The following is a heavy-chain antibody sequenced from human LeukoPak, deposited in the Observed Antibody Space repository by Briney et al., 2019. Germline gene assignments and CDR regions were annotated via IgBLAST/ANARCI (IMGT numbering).Heavy chain of an antibody. Sequence: SETLSLISSVSGDYISNSNYYWGWIRQPPGKGLEWIGNIYYTGKTYYNSSLKSQVTISIDTSKNEFSLNLNSVTAADTAVYYCAREVGDYYGLFWGQGTLVTVSS. CDR2: IYYTGKT. D-gene: IGHD3-10*01. CDR3: AREVGDYYGLF. J-gene: IGHJ4*02. CDR1: GDYISNSNYY. V-gene: IGHV4-39*02.